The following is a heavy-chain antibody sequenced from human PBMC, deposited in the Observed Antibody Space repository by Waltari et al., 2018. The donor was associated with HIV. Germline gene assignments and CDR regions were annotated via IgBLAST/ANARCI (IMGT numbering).Heavy chain of an antibody. CDR2: IYHSGST. V-gene: IGHV4-38-2*02. CDR1: GYSISSGYY. D-gene: IGHD2-2*02. CDR3: ARDRGVEVVPAAILPVDFFDY. J-gene: IGHJ4*02. Sequence: QVQLQESGPGLVKPSETLSLTCTVSGYSISSGYYWGWIRQPPGKGLEWIGSIYHSGSTYYNPSLKSRVTISVDTSKNQFSLKLSSVTAADTAVYYCARDRGVEVVPAAILPVDFFDYWGQGTLVTVSS.